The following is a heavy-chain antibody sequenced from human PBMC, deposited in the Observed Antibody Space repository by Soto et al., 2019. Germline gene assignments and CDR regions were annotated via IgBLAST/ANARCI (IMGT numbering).Heavy chain of an antibody. CDR2: IHYSGATSFFP. CDR3: AAGEASSRNLAQYYLDF. J-gene: IGHJ4*02. D-gene: IGHD6-13*01. CDR1: GGSMRNYF. Sequence: SETLSLTCTVSGGSMRNYFCTWIRQPPWKGLEWIGYIHYSGATSFFPSYNPSLRGRVTISEDTSKNQFSLKLLSVTTADTAVYFCAAGEASSRNLAQYYLDFWGQGTLVTFSS. V-gene: IGHV4-59*01.